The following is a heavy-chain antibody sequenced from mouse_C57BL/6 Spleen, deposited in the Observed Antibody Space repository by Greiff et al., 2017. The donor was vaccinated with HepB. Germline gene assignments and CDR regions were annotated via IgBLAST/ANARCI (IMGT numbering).Heavy chain of an antibody. CDR3: ARAYYYGSPYWYFDV. CDR1: GFTFSDYG. J-gene: IGHJ1*03. CDR2: ISSGSSTI. Sequence: EVQLVESGGGLVKPGGSLKLSCAASGFTFSDYGMHWVRQAPEKGLEWVAYISSGSSTIYYADTVKGRFTISRDNAKNTLFLQMTSLRSEDTAMYYCARAYYYGSPYWYFDVWGTGTTVTVSS. V-gene: IGHV5-17*01. D-gene: IGHD1-1*01.